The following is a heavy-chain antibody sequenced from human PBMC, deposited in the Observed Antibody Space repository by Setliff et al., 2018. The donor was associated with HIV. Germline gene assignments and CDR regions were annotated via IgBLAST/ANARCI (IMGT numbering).Heavy chain of an antibody. V-gene: IGHV4-34*01. CDR1: GGSFSNYY. J-gene: IGHJ6*03. CDR3: ARGRQFTFWSAYMHMDV. Sequence: SETLSLTCAVYGGSFSNYYWTWIRQTPGEGLEWIGEIDHSGSTKYNPSLKSRVAISVDTSQNQFSLKVNSVTAADPAIYYCARGRQFTFWSAYMHMDVWGKGTSVTVSS. CDR2: IDHSGST. D-gene: IGHD3-3*01.